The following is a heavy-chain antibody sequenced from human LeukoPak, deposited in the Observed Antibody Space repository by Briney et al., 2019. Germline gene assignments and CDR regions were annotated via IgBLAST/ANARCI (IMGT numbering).Heavy chain of an antibody. V-gene: IGHV3-53*01. D-gene: IGHD3-16*02. J-gene: IGHJ4*02. Sequence: HTGGSLRLCCAASGFTVSGNYMSWVRQAPGKGLEWVSVIYSGGSTYYADSVKGRFTISRDNSKNTLYLQMNSLRAEDTAVYYCARYNYVWGSYHQNWGQGTLVTVSS. CDR2: IYSGGST. CDR3: ARYNYVWGSYHQN. CDR1: GFTVSGNY.